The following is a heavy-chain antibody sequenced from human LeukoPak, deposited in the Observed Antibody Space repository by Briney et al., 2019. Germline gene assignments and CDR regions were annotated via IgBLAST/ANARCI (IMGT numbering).Heavy chain of an antibody. CDR3: ARVRGKHPGGYEFDY. Sequence: GASVKVSCKASGYPFTSYGISWVRQAPGQGLEWMGWISAYNGNTNYAQKLQGRVTMTTDTSTSTAYMELRSLRSDDTAVYYCARVRGKHPGGYEFDYWGQGTLVTVSS. J-gene: IGHJ4*02. CDR1: GYPFTSYG. D-gene: IGHD5-12*01. V-gene: IGHV1-18*01. CDR2: ISAYNGNT.